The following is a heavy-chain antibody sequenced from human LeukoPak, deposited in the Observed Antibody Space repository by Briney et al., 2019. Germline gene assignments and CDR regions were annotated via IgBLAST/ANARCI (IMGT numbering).Heavy chain of an antibody. V-gene: IGHV1-2*02. Sequence: ASVRDSCKDAVYTYSGFYIHWVRQAPGQGLEWMGWINHHSGVTNYAQKLQGRDTITRDTSIDTAYMQLSRLRSDDTAVYYCAKDRYGDYEAPFHYYMDAWGRGTTVTVSS. J-gene: IGHJ6*03. CDR3: AKDRYGDYEAPFHYYMDA. D-gene: IGHD5-12*01. CDR2: INHHSGVT. CDR1: VYTYSGFY.